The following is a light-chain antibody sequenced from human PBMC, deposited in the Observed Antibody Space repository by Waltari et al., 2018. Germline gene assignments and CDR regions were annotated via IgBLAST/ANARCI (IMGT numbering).Light chain of an antibody. CDR1: QSVSSY. CDR2: ESS. CDR3: QQRSNWPSGT. Sequence: EIVLTQSPATLSLSPGDRATLSCRASQSVSSYLAWYQQKPGQAPRLLIYESSNRATGIPARFSGSGSGTYFTLTISSLEPEDFAVYYCQQRSNWPSGTFGPGTKVDIK. V-gene: IGKV3-11*01. J-gene: IGKJ3*01.